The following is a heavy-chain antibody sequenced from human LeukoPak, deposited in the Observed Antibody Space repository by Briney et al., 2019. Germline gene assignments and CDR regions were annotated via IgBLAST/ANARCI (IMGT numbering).Heavy chain of an antibody. CDR2: ISSSSSYI. D-gene: IGHD3-22*01. V-gene: IGHV3-21*01. CDR3: ARENYYDSSGYYYPDAFDI. CDR1: GFTVSSSNY. J-gene: IGHJ3*02. Sequence: PGGSLRLSCAASGFTVSSSNYMNWVRQAPGKGLEWVSSISSSSSYIYYADSVKGRFTISRDNAKNSLYLQMNSLRAEDTAVYYCARENYYDSSGYYYPDAFDIWGQGTMATVSS.